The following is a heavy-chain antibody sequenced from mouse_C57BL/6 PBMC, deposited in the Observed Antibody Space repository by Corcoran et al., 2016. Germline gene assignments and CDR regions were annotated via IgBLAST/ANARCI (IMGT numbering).Heavy chain of an antibody. Sequence: QVQLQQPGAELLRPGSSVKLSCKASGYTFTSYWMHWVKQRPIQGLEWIGNIDPSDSETHYNQKFKDKATLTVDKSSSTAYMQLSSLTSEDSAVYYCARGGGRWYFDYWGQGTTLTVSS. J-gene: IGHJ2*01. CDR2: IDPSDSET. D-gene: IGHD1-1*02. V-gene: IGHV1-52*01. CDR1: GYTFTSYW. CDR3: ARGGGRWYFDY.